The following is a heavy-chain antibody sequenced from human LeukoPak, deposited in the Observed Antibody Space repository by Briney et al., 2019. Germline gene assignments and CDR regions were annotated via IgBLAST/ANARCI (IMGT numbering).Heavy chain of an antibody. V-gene: IGHV4-34*01. CDR2: IYYSGST. J-gene: IGHJ6*03. Sequence: SETLSLTCAVYGGSFSGYYWSWIRQPPGKGLEWIGSIYYSGSTYYNPSLKSRVTISVDTSKNQFSLKLSSVTAADTAVYYCAGETVATYYYYYYMDVWGKGTTVTISS. D-gene: IGHD5-12*01. CDR3: AGETVATYYYYYYMDV. CDR1: GGSFSGYY.